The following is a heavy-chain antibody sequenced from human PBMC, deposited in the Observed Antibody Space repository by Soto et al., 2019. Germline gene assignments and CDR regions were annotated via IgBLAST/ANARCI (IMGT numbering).Heavy chain of an antibody. V-gene: IGHV4-39*01. D-gene: IGHD5-18*01. CDR2: TYYTGST. J-gene: IGHJ6*02. Sequence: SETLSLPCSVSGGSINDVTHYWAWIRQPPGKGLEWIATTYYTGSTHYNSSLKSRATISVDTSQNQFSLELTSVTAADTAVYHCASARYFGVDVWGHGTTVTSP. CDR1: GGSINDVTHY. CDR3: ASARYFGVDV.